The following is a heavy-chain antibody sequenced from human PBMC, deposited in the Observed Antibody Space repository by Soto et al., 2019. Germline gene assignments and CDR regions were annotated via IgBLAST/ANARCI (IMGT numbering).Heavy chain of an antibody. Sequence: SETLSLTCTVSGGSISSGDYYWSWIRQPPGKGLEWIGYIYYSGSTYYNPSLKSRVTISVDTSKNQFSLKLSSVTAADTAVYYCARGRTIAARRRGQWFDPWGQGTLVTVSS. J-gene: IGHJ5*02. CDR3: ARGRTIAARRRGQWFDP. CDR1: GGSISSGDYY. V-gene: IGHV4-30-4*01. CDR2: IYYSGST. D-gene: IGHD6-6*01.